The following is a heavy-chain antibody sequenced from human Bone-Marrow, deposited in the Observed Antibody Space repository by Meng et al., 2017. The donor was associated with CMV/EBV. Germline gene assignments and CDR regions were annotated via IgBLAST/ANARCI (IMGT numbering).Heavy chain of an antibody. V-gene: IGHV3-11*01. D-gene: IGHD3-22*01. CDR2: ISSSGSTI. CDR1: GFTFSDSY. J-gene: IGHJ5*02. Sequence: SVAASGFTFSDSYMSWIRQAPGKGLEWVSYISSSGSTIYYADSVKGRFTISRDNAKNSLYLQMNSLRAEDTAVYYCARAGYDYHRFDPWGQGTLVTVSS. CDR3: ARAGYDYHRFDP.